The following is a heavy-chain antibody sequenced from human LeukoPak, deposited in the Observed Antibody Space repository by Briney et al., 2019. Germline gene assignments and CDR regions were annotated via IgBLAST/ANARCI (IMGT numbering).Heavy chain of an antibody. CDR1: GFTFSSYG. CDR3: AREWTSYLQYLDY. D-gene: IGHD5-24*01. V-gene: IGHV3-30*02. Sequence: GGSLRLSCAASGFTFSSYGMHWVRQAPGKGLEWVAFIRYDGSNEYYADSVKGRFTISRDNSKNTLYLQMNSLRAEDTAVYYCAREWTSYLQYLDYWGQGTLVTVSS. J-gene: IGHJ4*02. CDR2: IRYDGSNE.